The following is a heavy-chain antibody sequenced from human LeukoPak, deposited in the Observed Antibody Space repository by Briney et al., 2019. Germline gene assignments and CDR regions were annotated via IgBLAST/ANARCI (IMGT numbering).Heavy chain of an antibody. D-gene: IGHD5-18*01. CDR2: INSSSSYI. V-gene: IGHV3-21*01. CDR1: GFTFSSYS. J-gene: IGHJ4*02. Sequence: GGSLRLSCAASGFTFSSYSMNWVRQAPGKGLEWVSSINSSSSYIYYADSVNGRFTISRDNAKNSLYLQMNSLRAEDTAVYYCARGGLGYSYSNYWGQGTLVTVSS. CDR3: ARGGLGYSYSNY.